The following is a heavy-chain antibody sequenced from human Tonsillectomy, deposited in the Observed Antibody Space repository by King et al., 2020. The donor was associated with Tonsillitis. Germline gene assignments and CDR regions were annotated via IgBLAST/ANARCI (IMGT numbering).Heavy chain of an antibody. CDR3: ARDGYYGSGSYLVIWFDP. CDR2: ISSSSSYI. V-gene: IGHV3-21*01. Sequence: VQLVESGGGLVKPGGSLRLSCAASGFTFSSYSMNWVRQAPGKGLEWVSSISSSSSYIYYADSVKGRFTISRDNAKNSLYLQMNSLRAEDPAVYYCARDGYYGSGSYLVIWFDPWGQGTLVTVSS. D-gene: IGHD3-10*01. J-gene: IGHJ5*02. CDR1: GFTFSSYS.